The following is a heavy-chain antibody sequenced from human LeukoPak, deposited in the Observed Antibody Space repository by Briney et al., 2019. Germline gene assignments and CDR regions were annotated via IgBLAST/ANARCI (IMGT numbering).Heavy chain of an antibody. CDR3: AREILEPGKTHEY. J-gene: IGHJ4*02. Sequence: GGSLRLSCEVSGFTFSSYSINWVRQVPGKGLVWVSRINNDGTATFFADSVKGRFTISRDNAKNTLYLQMDSLRAEDTAMYYCAREILEPGKTHEYWGQGTLVTVSS. V-gene: IGHV3-74*01. CDR2: INNDGTAT. CDR1: GFTFSSYS. D-gene: IGHD1-1*01.